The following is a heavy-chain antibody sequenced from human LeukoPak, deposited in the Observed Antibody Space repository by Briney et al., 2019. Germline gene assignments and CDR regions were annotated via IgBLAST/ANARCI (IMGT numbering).Heavy chain of an antibody. CDR3: ARERTPGSGYGVDY. V-gene: IGHV1-18*01. CDR1: GGTFSNYA. CDR2: ISAYNGNT. Sequence: GASVKVSCKASGGTFSNYAISWVRQAPGQGLEWMGWISAYNGNTNYAQKLQGRVTMTTDTSTSTAYMELRSLRSDDTAVYYCARERTPGSGYGVDYWGQGTVVTVSS. D-gene: IGHD6-25*01. J-gene: IGHJ4*02.